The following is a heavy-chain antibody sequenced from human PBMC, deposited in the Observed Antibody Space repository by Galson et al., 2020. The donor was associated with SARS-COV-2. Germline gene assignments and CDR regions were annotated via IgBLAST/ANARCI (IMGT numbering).Heavy chain of an antibody. CDR1: GFTFSDSY. J-gene: IGHJ4*02. Sequence: GESLKISCAVSGFTFSDSYMTWIRQAPGKGLEWTSCITSSGSVTYYADSVKGRFTISRDNAKNSLYLQMNSLRAEDTAVYYCARREQGWYKHWGQGTLVTVSS. CDR2: ITSSGSVT. D-gene: IGHD1-1*01. CDR3: ARREQGWYKH. V-gene: IGHV3-11*01.